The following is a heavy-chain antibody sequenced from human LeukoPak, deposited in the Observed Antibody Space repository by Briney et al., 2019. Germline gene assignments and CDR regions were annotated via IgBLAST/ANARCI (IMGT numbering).Heavy chain of an antibody. Sequence: PGGSLRLSCAASGFSFSSYVMHWVRQASGRGLEWVAFIRYDGSNKDYADSVKGRFTISRDNSKNTLYLEMNSQRAEDTAVYHCAKVRFSDSGRDGLDSWGQGTLVTVSS. CDR2: IRYDGSNK. D-gene: IGHD5-12*01. J-gene: IGHJ5*01. V-gene: IGHV3-30*02. CDR3: AKVRFSDSGRDGLDS. CDR1: GFSFSSYV.